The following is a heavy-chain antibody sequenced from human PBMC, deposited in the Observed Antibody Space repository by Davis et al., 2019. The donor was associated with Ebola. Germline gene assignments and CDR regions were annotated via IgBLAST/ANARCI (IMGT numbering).Heavy chain of an antibody. CDR1: GFTFSSYA. V-gene: IGHV3-48*04. J-gene: IGHJ4*02. CDR3: TSGNNWNDDY. CDR2: ISSSGSTI. Sequence: GGSLRLSCAASGFTFSSYAMSWVRQAPGKGLEWVSYISSSGSTIYYADSVKGRFTISRDNAKNSLYLQMNSLKTEDTAVYYCTSGNNWNDDYWGQGTLVTVSS. D-gene: IGHD1-20*01.